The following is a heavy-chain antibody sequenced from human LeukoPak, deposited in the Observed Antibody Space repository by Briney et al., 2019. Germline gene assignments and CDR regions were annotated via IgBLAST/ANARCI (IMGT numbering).Heavy chain of an antibody. D-gene: IGHD1-26*01. CDR2: IWYDGSLK. CDR3: AKDLGLRGSPGPFDI. J-gene: IGHJ3*02. Sequence: PGTSLTLSCAASGFTFNNYPMHWVRQAAGKGLELVAVIWYDGSLKFYADSVKDRFTISRDNSKNTLHLQMNSLRAEDTAIYYCAKDLGLRGSPGPFDIWGQGTMVTVSS. V-gene: IGHV3-33*06. CDR1: GFTFNNYP.